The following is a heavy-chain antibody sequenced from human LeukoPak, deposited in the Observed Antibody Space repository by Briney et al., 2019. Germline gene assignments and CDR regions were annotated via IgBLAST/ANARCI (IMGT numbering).Heavy chain of an antibody. D-gene: IGHD6-13*01. CDR3: ARLRSVGQLADYFDY. CDR1: GGSISSSSYY. CDR2: IYYSGST. Sequence: PSETLSPTCTVSGGSISSSSYYWGWIRQPPGKGLEWIGSIYYSGSTYYNPSLKSRVTISVDTSKNQFSLKLSSVTAADTAVYYCARLRSVGQLADYFDYWGQGTLVTVSS. V-gene: IGHV4-39*01. J-gene: IGHJ4*02.